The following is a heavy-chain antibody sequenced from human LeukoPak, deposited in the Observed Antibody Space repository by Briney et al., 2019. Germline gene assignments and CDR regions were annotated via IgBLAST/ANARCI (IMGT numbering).Heavy chain of an antibody. CDR1: GYTLTELS. CDR2: IIPIFGTA. J-gene: IGHJ5*02. CDR3: ARDQLVGATGWFDP. D-gene: IGHD1-26*01. V-gene: IGHV1-69*13. Sequence: ASVKVSCKVSGYTLTELSMHWVRQAPGQGLEWMGGIIPIFGTANYAQKFQGRVTITADESTSTAYMELSSLRSEDTAVYYCARDQLVGATGWFDPWGQGTLVTVSS.